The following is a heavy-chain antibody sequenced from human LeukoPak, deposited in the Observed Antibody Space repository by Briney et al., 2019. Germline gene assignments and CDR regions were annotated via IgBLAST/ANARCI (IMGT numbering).Heavy chain of an antibody. J-gene: IGHJ6*03. V-gene: IGHV4-59*01. CDR3: ARASYYCYMDV. CDR1: GGSISSYY. Sequence: SETLSLTCTVSGGSISSYYWSWIRQPPGKGLEWIGYIYYSGSTNYNPSLKSRVTISVDTSKNQFSLKLSSVTAADTAVYYCARASYYCYMDVWGKGTTVTVSS. CDR2: IYYSGST.